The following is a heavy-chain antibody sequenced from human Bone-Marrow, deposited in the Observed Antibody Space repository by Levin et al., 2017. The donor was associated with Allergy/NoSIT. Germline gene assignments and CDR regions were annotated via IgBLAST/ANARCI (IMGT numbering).Heavy chain of an antibody. V-gene: IGHV3-49*03. D-gene: IGHD5-18*01. J-gene: IGHJ4*02. CDR1: GFTFGDYA. CDR3: TRGYSYGVEGPKDVVDY. CDR2: IRSKAYGGTT. Sequence: GESLKISCTASGFTFGDYAMSWFRQAPGKGLEWVGFIRSKAYGGTTEYAASVKGRFTISRDDSKSIAYLQMNSLKTEDTAVYYCTRGYSYGVEGPKDVVDYWGQGTLVTVSS.